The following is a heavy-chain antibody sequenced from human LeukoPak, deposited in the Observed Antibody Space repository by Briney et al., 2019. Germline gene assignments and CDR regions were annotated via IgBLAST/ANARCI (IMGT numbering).Heavy chain of an antibody. J-gene: IGHJ6*03. CDR3: ARQLVVDFYYYMDV. V-gene: IGHV3-20*04. CDR2: INWNGDNT. D-gene: IGHD3-3*01. CDR1: GFTFDDYG. Sequence: GGSLRLSCAASGFTFDDYGMSWVRQAPGKGLEWVSSINWNGDNTDYADSVKGRFTISRDNVKNSLYLQMNSLRAEDTALYYCARQLVVDFYYYMDVWGKGTTVTVSS.